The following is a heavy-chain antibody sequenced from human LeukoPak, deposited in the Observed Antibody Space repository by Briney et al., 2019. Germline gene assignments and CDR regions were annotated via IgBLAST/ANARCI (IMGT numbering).Heavy chain of an antibody. CDR1: GFTVSSNY. V-gene: IGHV3-66*01. CDR3: ARVAPNYYYYGMDV. Sequence: GGSLRLSRAASGFTVSSNYMSWVRQAPGKGLGWVSVIYSGGSTYYADSVKGRFTISRDNSKNTLYLQMNSLRAEDTAVYYCARVAPNYYYYGMDVWGQGTTVTVSS. J-gene: IGHJ6*02. CDR2: IYSGGST.